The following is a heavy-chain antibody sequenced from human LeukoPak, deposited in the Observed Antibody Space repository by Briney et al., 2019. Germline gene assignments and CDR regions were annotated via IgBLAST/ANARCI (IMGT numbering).Heavy chain of an antibody. V-gene: IGHV3-53*01. D-gene: IGHD3-22*01. CDR1: GFTVSSNY. J-gene: IGHJ4*02. CDR3: AKDLKYYYDSSGYSDY. CDR2: IYSGGST. Sequence: GGSLRLSCVASGFTVSSNYMSWVRQAPGKGLEWVSVIYSGGSTYYADSVKGRFTISRDNSKNTLYLQMNSLRREDTAVYYCAKDLKYYYDSSGYSDYWGQGTLVTVSS.